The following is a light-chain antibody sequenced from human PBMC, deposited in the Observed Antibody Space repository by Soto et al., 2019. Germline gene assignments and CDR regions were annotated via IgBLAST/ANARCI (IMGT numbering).Light chain of an antibody. J-gene: IGKJ1*01. V-gene: IGKV3-15*01. CDR2: SAS. Sequence: EIVMTQSPATLSLSPGQRATLSCRASQSVSSKLAWYQQRPGQAPRLLIYSASTRATGIPARFSGSGSGTEFTLTISSLQSEDFAVYYCQQYIDWPPGTFGQGTAVEIK. CDR3: QQYIDWPPGT. CDR1: QSVSSK.